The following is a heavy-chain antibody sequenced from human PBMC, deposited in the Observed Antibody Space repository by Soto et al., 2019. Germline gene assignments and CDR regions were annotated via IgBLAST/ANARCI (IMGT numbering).Heavy chain of an antibody. V-gene: IGHV1-8*01. D-gene: IGHD6-19*01. CDR3: ASSIAVDALDAFDI. Sequence: ATVKVSCKASGYTFTSYDINWVRQATGQGLEWMGWMNPNSGNTGYAQKFQGRVTMTRNTSISTAYMELSSLRSEDAAVYYCASSIAVDALDAFDIWGQVKMVTVSS. CDR2: MNPNSGNT. J-gene: IGHJ3*02. CDR1: GYTFTSYD.